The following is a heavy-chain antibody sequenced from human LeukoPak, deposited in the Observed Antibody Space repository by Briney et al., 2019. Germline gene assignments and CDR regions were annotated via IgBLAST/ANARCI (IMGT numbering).Heavy chain of an antibody. J-gene: IGHJ5*02. CDR2: TYYSGST. CDR3: ARVAERNWFDP. D-gene: IGHD1-14*01. CDR1: GGSISSYY. Sequence: PSETLSLTCTVSGGSISSYYWSWIRQPPGKGLEWIGYTYYSGSTNYNPSLKSRVTTSVDTSKNQFSLKLSSVTAADTAVYYCARVAERNWFDPWGQGTLVTVSS. V-gene: IGHV4-59*01.